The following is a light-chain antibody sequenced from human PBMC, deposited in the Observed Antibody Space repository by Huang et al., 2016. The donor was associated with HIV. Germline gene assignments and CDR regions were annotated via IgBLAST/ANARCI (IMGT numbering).Light chain of an antibody. CDR1: QNIGIY. V-gene: IGKV1-39*01. CDR3: QQSYRTLWT. J-gene: IGKJ3*01. Sequence: DIQMAQSPSSLSASVVDRVTITCRASQNIGIYLNWYQQKPGKAPKLLIYEASTLQSGVPSRFSGSGSGKDFTLTISSLQPEDFATYYCQQSYRTLWTFGPGTKVDIK. CDR2: EAS.